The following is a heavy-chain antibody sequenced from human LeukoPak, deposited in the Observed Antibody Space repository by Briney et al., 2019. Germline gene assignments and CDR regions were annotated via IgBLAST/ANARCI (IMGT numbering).Heavy chain of an antibody. Sequence: PGRSLRLSCAASGFTFSNYGIHWVRQAPGKGLEWVAVISYDGSNEYYADSVKGRFTISRDNSKNTLYLQMNSLRVEDTAVYYCAKDPDCTSGVCYTFFDYWGQGTLVTVSS. J-gene: IGHJ4*02. V-gene: IGHV3-30*18. D-gene: IGHD2-8*01. CDR1: GFTFSNYG. CDR2: ISYDGSNE. CDR3: AKDPDCTSGVCYTFFDY.